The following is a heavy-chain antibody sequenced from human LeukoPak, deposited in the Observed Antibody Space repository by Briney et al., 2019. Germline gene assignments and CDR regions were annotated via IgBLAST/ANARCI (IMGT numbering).Heavy chain of an antibody. Sequence: GGSLRLSCAASGFTFSSYAMSWVRQAPGKRLEWVSAISGSGGSAYYADSVKGRFTISRDNSKNTLYLQMNSLRAEDTAVYYCATRAFWSGYFDYWGQGTLVTVSS. D-gene: IGHD3-3*01. CDR3: ATRAFWSGYFDY. CDR1: GFTFSSYA. V-gene: IGHV3-23*01. J-gene: IGHJ4*02. CDR2: ISGSGGSA.